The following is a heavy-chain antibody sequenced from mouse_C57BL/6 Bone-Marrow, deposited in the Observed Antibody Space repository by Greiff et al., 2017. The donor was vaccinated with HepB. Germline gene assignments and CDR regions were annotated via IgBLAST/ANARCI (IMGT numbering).Heavy chain of an antibody. Sequence: VQRVESGPGLVQPSQSLSITCTVSGFSLTSYGVHWVRQSPGKGLEWLGVIWRGGSTDYNAAFMSRLSITKDNSKSQVFFKMNSLQADDTAIYYCAKGDYDDGFFFAYRGQGTLVTVSA. V-gene: IGHV2-5*01. CDR3: AKGDYDDGFFFAY. J-gene: IGHJ3*01. D-gene: IGHD2-4*01. CDR2: IWRGGST. CDR1: GFSLTSYG.